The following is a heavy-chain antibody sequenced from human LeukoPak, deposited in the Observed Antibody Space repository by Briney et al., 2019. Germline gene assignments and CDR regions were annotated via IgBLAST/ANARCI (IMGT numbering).Heavy chain of an antibody. D-gene: IGHD3-16*02. V-gene: IGHV1-18*01. CDR1: GYTFTSYG. CDR3: ARGRYDYVWGSYRLGYFDY. CDR2: ISAYNGNT. Sequence: ASVKVSCKASGYTFTSYGISWVRQAPGQGLEWMGWISAYNGNTNYAQKLQGRVTITTDTSTSTAYMELRSLRSDDTAVYYCARGRYDYVWGSYRLGYFDYWGQGTLVTVSS. J-gene: IGHJ4*02.